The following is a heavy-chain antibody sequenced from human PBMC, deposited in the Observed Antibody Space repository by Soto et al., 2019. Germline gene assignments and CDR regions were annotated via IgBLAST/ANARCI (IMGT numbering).Heavy chain of an antibody. D-gene: IGHD6-6*01. V-gene: IGHV4-34*01. J-gene: IGHJ6*02. CDR1: GGSFSGYY. Sequence: SETLSLTCAVYGGSFSGYYWSWIRQPPGKGLEWIGEINHSGSTNYNPSLKSRVTISVDTSKNQFSLKLSSVTAADTAVYYCARARGVAARPGYGMDVWGQGTTVTVSS. CDR2: INHSGST. CDR3: ARARGVAARPGYGMDV.